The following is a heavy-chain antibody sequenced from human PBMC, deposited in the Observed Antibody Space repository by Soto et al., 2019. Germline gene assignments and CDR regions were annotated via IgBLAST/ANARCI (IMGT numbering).Heavy chain of an antibody. CDR1: GFTFSSYW. V-gene: IGHV3-7*05. CDR2: IKQDGSGK. J-gene: IGHJ6*02. Sequence: GGSLRLSCAASGFTFSSYWMSWVRQPPGKGLEWVANIKQDGSGKYYVDSVKGRFTISRDNAKNALYLQMNSLRAEDTAVYYCARVVPITIFGVVHYGMDVWGQGTTVTVSS. D-gene: IGHD3-3*01. CDR3: ARVVPITIFGVVHYGMDV.